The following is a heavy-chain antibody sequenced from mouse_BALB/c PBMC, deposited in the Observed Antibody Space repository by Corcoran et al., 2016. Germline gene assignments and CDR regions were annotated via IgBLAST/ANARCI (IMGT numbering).Heavy chain of an antibody. CDR2: IDPANGNT. CDR3: APWYRDSMYY. Sequence: EVQLQQSGAELVKPGPSVKLSCTASGFNIKDTYMHWVKQRPEQGLEWIGRIDPANGNTKYDPKFQGKATITADTSSNTAYLQLSSLTSEDTAVYYCAPWYRDSMYYWGQGTSVIVSS. V-gene: IGHV14-3*02. D-gene: IGHD2-1*01. J-gene: IGHJ4*01. CDR1: GFNIKDTY.